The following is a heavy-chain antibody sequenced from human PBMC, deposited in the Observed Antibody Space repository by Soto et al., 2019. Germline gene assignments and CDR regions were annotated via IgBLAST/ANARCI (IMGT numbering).Heavy chain of an antibody. Sequence: EGQLGESGGGLIQPGGSLRLSCAVSGFTVSNTYMSWVRQDPGKGLEWVAVIYRGVSTHYADSVKGRFTISRDDSKNTIYLEMNSLRAEDTAVYYCARDRSDSSRVDSFDIWGQGTMVTVSS. V-gene: IGHV3-53*01. D-gene: IGHD6-25*01. CDR3: ARDRSDSSRVDSFDI. CDR2: IYRGVST. J-gene: IGHJ3*02. CDR1: GFTVSNTY.